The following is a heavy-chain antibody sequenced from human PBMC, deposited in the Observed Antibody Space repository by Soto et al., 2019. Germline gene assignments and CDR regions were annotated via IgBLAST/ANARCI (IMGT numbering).Heavy chain of an antibody. CDR3: ARDIDWYSNSSGFDN. J-gene: IGHJ4*02. D-gene: IGHD1-26*01. CDR2: IWYDGSNK. V-gene: IGHV3-33*08. CDR1: GFTFSSYA. Sequence: VQLLESGGGLVQPGGSLRLSCAASGFTFSSYAMSWVRQAPGKGLEWVAVIWYDGSNKHYADPVKGRFTISRDNSKNTLSLQMNSLRAEDTAIYYCARDIDWYSNSSGFDNWGQGTLVTVSS.